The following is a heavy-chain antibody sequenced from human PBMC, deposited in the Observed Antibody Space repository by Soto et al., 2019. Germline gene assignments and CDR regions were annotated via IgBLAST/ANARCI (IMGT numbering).Heavy chain of an antibody. CDR2: ISPDGSEK. CDR1: GFTFSSFW. J-gene: IGHJ4*02. CDR3: SRSLNS. V-gene: IGHV3-7*01. Sequence: GGSLRLSCAASGFTFSSFWMDWVRQPPGKGLEWVANISPDGSEKHYVDSVKGRFTISRDNARNSLYLQMRSLTAEDSALYYCSRSLNSWGQGTRVTVS.